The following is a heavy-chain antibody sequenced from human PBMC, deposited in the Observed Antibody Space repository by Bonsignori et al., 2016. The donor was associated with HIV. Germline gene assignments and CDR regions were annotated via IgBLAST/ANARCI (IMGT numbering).Heavy chain of an antibody. Sequence: WIRQPPGKGLEWIGDIYYSGSTNYNPSLKSRVTISVDTSKKQFSLKLSSVTAADTAVYYCAREDMTKGCFDYWGQGTLVTVSS. CDR2: IYYSGST. D-gene: IGHD2-15*01. J-gene: IGHJ4*02. CDR3: AREDMTKGCFDY. V-gene: IGHV4-59*01.